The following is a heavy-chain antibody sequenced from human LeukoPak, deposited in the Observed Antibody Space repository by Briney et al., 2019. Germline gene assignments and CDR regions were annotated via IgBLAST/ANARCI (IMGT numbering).Heavy chain of an antibody. D-gene: IGHD3-10*01. V-gene: IGHV4-30-2*01. Sequence: PSETLSLTCTVSGGSISSGGYYWSWIRQPPGKGLEWIGYIYHSGSTYYNPSLKSRVTISVDRSKNQFSLKLSSVTAADTAVYYCARRRITMVREPGAFDIWGQGTMVTVSS. J-gene: IGHJ3*02. CDR1: GGSISSGGYY. CDR3: ARRRITMVREPGAFDI. CDR2: IYHSGST.